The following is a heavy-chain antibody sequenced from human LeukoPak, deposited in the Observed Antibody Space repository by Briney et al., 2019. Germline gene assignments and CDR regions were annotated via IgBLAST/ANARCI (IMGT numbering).Heavy chain of an antibody. CDR1: GDSISSYY. D-gene: IGHD1-26*01. J-gene: IGHJ5*02. V-gene: IGHV4-59*08. CDR3: ARHSGDYNWFDR. Sequence: SETLSLTCTVSGDSISSYYWSWIRQPPGKGLEWIGYIYYSGSTNYNPSLKSRVTMSVDTSKNQFSLKLNSVTAADMAVYYCARHSGDYNWFDRWGQGTLVAVSS. CDR2: IYYSGST.